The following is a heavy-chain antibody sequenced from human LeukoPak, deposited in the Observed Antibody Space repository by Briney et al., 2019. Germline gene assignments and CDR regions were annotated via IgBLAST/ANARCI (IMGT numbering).Heavy chain of an antibody. J-gene: IGHJ4*02. Sequence: GRSLRLSCAASGFTFSSYGMHWVRHAPGKGLEWVAVISYDGSNKYYADSVKGRFTISRDNSKNTLYLQMNSLRAEDTAVYYCAKDRRYFDWLYAGDYFDYWGQGTLVTVSS. CDR2: ISYDGSNK. D-gene: IGHD3-9*01. CDR1: GFTFSSYG. V-gene: IGHV3-30*18. CDR3: AKDRRYFDWLYAGDYFDY.